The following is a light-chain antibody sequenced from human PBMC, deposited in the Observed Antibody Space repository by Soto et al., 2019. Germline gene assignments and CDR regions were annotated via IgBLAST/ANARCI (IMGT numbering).Light chain of an antibody. CDR2: DVS. Sequence: LTQPASVSWSPGQSITISCTGTTSDVGRYNYVSWYQQHPGKAPKLIIYDVSNRPSGVSNRFSGSKSGNTASLTISGLQAEDEADYYCNSYTSSSTYVFGTGTKVTVL. J-gene: IGLJ1*01. CDR3: NSYTSSSTYV. CDR1: TSDVGRYNY. V-gene: IGLV2-14*01.